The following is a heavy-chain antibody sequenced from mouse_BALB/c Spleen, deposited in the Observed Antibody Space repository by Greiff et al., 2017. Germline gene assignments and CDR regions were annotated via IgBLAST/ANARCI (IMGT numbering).Heavy chain of an antibody. CDR3: ARPYGNPLYAMDY. Sequence: EVHLVESGGDLVKPGGSLKLSCAASGFTFSSYGMSWVRQTPDKRLEWVATISSGGSYTYYPDSVKGRFTISRDNAKNTLYLQMSSLKSEDTAMYYCARPYGNPLYAMDYWGQGTSVTVSS. J-gene: IGHJ4*01. CDR1: GFTFSSYG. V-gene: IGHV5-6*01. D-gene: IGHD2-10*02. CDR2: ISSGGSYT.